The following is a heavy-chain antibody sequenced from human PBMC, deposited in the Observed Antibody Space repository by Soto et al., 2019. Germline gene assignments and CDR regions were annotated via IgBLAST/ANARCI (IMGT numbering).Heavy chain of an antibody. D-gene: IGHD3-22*01. Sequence: ASVKVSCKASGYTFTSYGISWVRQAPGQGLEWMGWISAYNGNTNYAQKLQGRVTMTTDTSTSTAYMELRSLRSDDTAVYYCARDGSSSHYYDSSALGNFDYWGQGTLVTAPQ. CDR3: ARDGSSSHYYDSSALGNFDY. V-gene: IGHV1-18*01. CDR1: GYTFTSYG. J-gene: IGHJ4*02. CDR2: ISAYNGNT.